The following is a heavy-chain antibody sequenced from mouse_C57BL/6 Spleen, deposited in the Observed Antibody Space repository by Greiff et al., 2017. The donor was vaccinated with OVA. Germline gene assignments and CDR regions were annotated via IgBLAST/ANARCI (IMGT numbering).Heavy chain of an antibody. CDR2: IYPRDGST. CDR3: ARGDYYGSSRFAY. V-gene: IGHV1-85*01. J-gene: IGHJ3*01. CDR1: GYTFTSYD. Sequence: VKLVESGPELVKPGASVKLSCKASGYTFTSYDINWVKQRPGQGLEWIGWIYPRDGSTKYNEKFKGKATLTVDTSSSTAYMELHSLTSEDSAVYFCARGDYYGSSRFAYWGQGTLVTVSA. D-gene: IGHD1-1*01.